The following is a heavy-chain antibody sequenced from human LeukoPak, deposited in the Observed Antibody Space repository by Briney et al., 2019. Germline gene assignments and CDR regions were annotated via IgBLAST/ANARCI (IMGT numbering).Heavy chain of an antibody. V-gene: IGHV3-43*01. J-gene: IGHJ5*02. CDR3: AKGAIAAARSWFDP. CDR2: ISWDGGST. D-gene: IGHD6-13*01. CDR1: GFTFDDYT. Sequence: PGGSLRLSCAASGFTFDDYTMHWVRQAPGKGLEWVSLISWDGGSTYYADSVKGRFTISSDNSKNSLYLQMNSLRTEDTALYYCAKGAIAAARSWFDPWGQGTLVTVSS.